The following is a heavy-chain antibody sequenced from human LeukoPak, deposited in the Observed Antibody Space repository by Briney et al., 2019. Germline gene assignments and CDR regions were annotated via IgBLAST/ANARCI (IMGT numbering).Heavy chain of an antibody. V-gene: IGHV1-2*02. CDR2: INPNSGGT. J-gene: IGHJ5*02. D-gene: IGHD3-10*01. Sequence: GASVKVSCKASGYTFTGYYMHWVRQAPGQGLEWMGWINPNSGGTNYAQKFQGRVTMTRDTSISTAYMELSRLRSDDTAVYYCARAPPAEWFGELLRNWFDPWGQGTLVTVSS. CDR1: GYTFTGYY. CDR3: ARAPPAEWFGELLRNWFDP.